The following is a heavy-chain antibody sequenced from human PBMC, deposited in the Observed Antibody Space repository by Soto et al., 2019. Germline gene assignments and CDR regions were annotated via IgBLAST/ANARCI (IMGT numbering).Heavy chain of an antibody. CDR2: IYYSGNT. Sequence: PSETLSLTCTVSGGSISSYYWSWIRQPPGKGLEWIGYIYYSGNTYYNPSLESRVTMSVNTSKNQFSLQLNSVTAADTAVYYCARPTSGDNWYKSWYFDLWGRGTLVTVSS. CDR3: ARPTSGDNWYKSWYFDL. V-gene: IGHV4-59*04. D-gene: IGHD1-1*01. CDR1: GGSISSYY. J-gene: IGHJ2*01.